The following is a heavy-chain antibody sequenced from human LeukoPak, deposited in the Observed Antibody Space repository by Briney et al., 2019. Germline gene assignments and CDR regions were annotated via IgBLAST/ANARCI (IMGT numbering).Heavy chain of an antibody. CDR2: IYYSGST. D-gene: IGHD6-13*01. CDR3: ARMTESRWAIAAAGRNAFDI. V-gene: IGHV4-59*01. Sequence: SETLSLTCTVSGGSLSSYYWSWIRQPPGKGLEWIGYIYYSGSTNYNPSLKSRVTISVDTSKNQFSLKLSSVTAADTAVYYCARMTESRWAIAAAGRNAFDIWGQGTMVTVSS. J-gene: IGHJ3*02. CDR1: GGSLSSYY.